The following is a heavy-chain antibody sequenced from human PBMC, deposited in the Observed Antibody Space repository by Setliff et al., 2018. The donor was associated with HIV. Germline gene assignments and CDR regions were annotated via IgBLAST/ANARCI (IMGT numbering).Heavy chain of an antibody. CDR2: IYPGDSDT. CDR3: ARHPPSWNYVGEGAFDI. CDR1: GYTFTNYW. J-gene: IGHJ3*02. V-gene: IGHV5-51*01. D-gene: IGHD1-7*01. Sequence: ESLKISCKGSGYTFTNYWVGWVRQMPGKGLECMGIIYPGDSDTRYSPSFQGQVTISADRSLSTAYLQWSSLKASDTAMYFCARHPPSWNYVGEGAFDIWGRGTMVTVSS.